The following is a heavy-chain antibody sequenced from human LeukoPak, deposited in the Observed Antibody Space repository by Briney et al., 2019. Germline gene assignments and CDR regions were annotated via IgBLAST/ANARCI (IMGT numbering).Heavy chain of an antibody. CDR3: ARDGYCGGDCYSMGYNDAFDI. J-gene: IGHJ3*02. V-gene: IGHV3-21*01. D-gene: IGHD2-21*02. CDR1: GFTFSSYS. CDR2: ISSSSSYI. Sequence: GGSLRLSCAASGFTFSSYSMNWVRQAPGKGLEWVSSISSSSSYIYYADSVKGRFTISRDNAKNSLYLQMNSLRAEDTAVYYCARDGYCGGDCYSMGYNDAFDIWGQGTMVTVSS.